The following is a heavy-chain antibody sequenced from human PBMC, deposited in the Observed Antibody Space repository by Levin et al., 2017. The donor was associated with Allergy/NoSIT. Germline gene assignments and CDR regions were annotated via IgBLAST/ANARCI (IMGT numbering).Heavy chain of an antibody. Sequence: ASVKVSCAASGFTFSSYAMHWVRQAPGKGLEYVSAISSNGGSTYYANSVKGRFTISRDNSKNTLYLQMGSLRAEDMAVYYCARARGIVGATYWFDPWGQGTLVTVSS. CDR2: ISSNGGST. CDR1: GFTFSSYA. J-gene: IGHJ5*02. D-gene: IGHD1-26*01. CDR3: ARARGIVGATYWFDP. V-gene: IGHV3-64*01.